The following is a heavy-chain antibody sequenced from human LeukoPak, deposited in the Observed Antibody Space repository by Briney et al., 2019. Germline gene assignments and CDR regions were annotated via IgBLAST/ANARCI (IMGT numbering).Heavy chain of an antibody. V-gene: IGHV4-59*01. CDR2: IYYSGST. CDR3: ARGRSTVVSPYFDY. J-gene: IGHJ4*02. D-gene: IGHD4-23*01. Sequence: SETLSLTCIVSGGSISSYYWSWIRQPPGKGLEWIGYIYYSGSTNYNPSLKSRVTISVATSKNQFSLKLSSVTAADTAVYFCARGRSTVVSPYFDYWGQGTLVTVPS. CDR1: GGSISSYY.